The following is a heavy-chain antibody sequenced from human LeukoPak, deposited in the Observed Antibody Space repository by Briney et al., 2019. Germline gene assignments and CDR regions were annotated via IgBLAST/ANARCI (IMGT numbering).Heavy chain of an antibody. CDR1: GYTFTSYG. J-gene: IGHJ3*02. CDR2: ISAYNGNT. CDR3: ARDGDDSSGYYLDAFDI. V-gene: IGHV1-18*01. D-gene: IGHD3-22*01. Sequence: GASVKVSCKASGYTFTSYGISWVRQAPGQGLEWMGWISAYNGNTNYAQKLQGRVTMTTDTSTSTAYMELRSLRSDDTAVYYCARDGDDSSGYYLDAFDIWGQGTMVTVSS.